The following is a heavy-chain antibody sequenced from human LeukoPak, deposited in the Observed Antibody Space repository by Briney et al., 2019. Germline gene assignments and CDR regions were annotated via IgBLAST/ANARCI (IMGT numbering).Heavy chain of an antibody. J-gene: IGHJ4*02. V-gene: IGHV3-48*03. Sequence: GGSLRLSCAASGFTFSSYEMNWVRQAPGKGLEWVSYISSSGSTIYYADSVKGRFTISRDNAKNSLYLQMNSLRAEDTAVYYCARGLNYYDSSGYLYYFDYWGQGTLVTVSS. CDR1: GFTFSSYE. CDR2: ISSSGSTI. D-gene: IGHD3-22*01. CDR3: ARGLNYYDSSGYLYYFDY.